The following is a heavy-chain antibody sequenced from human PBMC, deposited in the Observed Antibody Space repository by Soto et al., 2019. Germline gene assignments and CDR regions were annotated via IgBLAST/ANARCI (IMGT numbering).Heavy chain of an antibody. CDR3: ARDDVHLLIFDY. CDR2: ISPNSGDT. D-gene: IGHD2-21*01. Sequence: GPSVKVSCKTSGYTFTGHYMNWVRQAPGQGLEWMGWISPNSGDTNYAQKFQGRVTMTRDTSISTAYMELSSLTSGDTAVYYCARDDVHLLIFDYWGQGTMVTVSS. J-gene: IGHJ4*02. V-gene: IGHV1-2*02. CDR1: GYTFTGHY.